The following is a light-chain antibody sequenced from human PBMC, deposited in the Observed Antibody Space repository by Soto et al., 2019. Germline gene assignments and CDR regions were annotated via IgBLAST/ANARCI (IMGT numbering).Light chain of an antibody. CDR3: QQYASYWT. J-gene: IGKJ1*01. CDR2: KAS. Sequence: DIQMTQSPSTLSGSVGDRVTITRRASQNISSWLAWYQQTPGNAPXXRIYKASSLESGVPSRFSGSGSGTEFTLTISSMQPDDSATYYCQQYASYWTFGQGTKVDIK. V-gene: IGKV1-5*03. CDR1: QNISSW.